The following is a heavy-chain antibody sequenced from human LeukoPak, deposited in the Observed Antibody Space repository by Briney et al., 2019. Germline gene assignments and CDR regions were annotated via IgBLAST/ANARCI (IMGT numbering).Heavy chain of an antibody. CDR2: IYYSGST. Sequence: GSLRLSCAASGFTFSNAWMSWVRQAPGKGLEWIGYIYYSGSTNYNPSLKSRVTISVDTSKNQFSLKLSSVTAADTAVYYCAREGSTHNWFDPWGQGTLVTVSS. CDR1: GFTFSNAW. D-gene: IGHD2-2*01. V-gene: IGHV4-59*01. CDR3: AREGSTHNWFDP. J-gene: IGHJ5*02.